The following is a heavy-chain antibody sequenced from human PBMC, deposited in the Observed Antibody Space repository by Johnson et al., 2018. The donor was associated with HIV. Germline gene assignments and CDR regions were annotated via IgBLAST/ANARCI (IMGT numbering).Heavy chain of an antibody. CDR3: AREWDPRTPDAFDI. V-gene: IGHV3-30*04. CDR1: GFTFSSYA. J-gene: IGHJ3*02. CDR2: ISYDGSNK. D-gene: IGHD1-26*01. Sequence: QVQLVESGGGVVQPGRSLRLSCAASGFTFSSYAMHWVRQAPGKGLEWVAVISYDGSNKYYADSVKGRFTISRDNSKNTLYLQMNSLRAEDTAVYYCAREWDPRTPDAFDIWGQGTIVTVSS.